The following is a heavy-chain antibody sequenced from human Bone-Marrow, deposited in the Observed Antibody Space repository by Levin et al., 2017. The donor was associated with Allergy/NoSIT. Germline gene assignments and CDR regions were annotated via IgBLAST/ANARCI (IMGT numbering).Heavy chain of an antibody. CDR2: INSDGSST. V-gene: IGHV3-74*01. CDR1: GFTFSSYW. D-gene: IGHD6-13*01. Sequence: GGSLRLSCAASGFTFSSYWMHWVRQAPGKGLVWVSRINSDGSSTSYADSVKGRFTISRDNAKNTLYLQMNSLRAEDTAVYYCARVTGYSSSWYQVSYAFDSWGQGTMVTVSS. J-gene: IGHJ3*02. CDR3: ARVTGYSSSWYQVSYAFDS.